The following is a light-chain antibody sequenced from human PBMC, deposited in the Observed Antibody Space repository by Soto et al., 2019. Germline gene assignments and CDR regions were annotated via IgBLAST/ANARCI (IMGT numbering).Light chain of an antibody. J-gene: IGKJ1*01. CDR1: QSVSSSY. Sequence: DIVLTQSPGTLSLSPGERATLSCRASQSVSSSYLAWYQQKPGQAPRLLIYGASSRATGIPDRFSGSGSGTDFTLTISRLEPEDFAVYYCQQYGSSPTTFGQGTKVEIK. CDR2: GAS. V-gene: IGKV3-20*01. CDR3: QQYGSSPTT.